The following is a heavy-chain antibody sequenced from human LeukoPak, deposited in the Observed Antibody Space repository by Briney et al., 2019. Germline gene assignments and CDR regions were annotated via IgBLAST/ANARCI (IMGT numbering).Heavy chain of an antibody. J-gene: IGHJ5*02. CDR2: ISAYNGNT. CDR1: GYTFTSYG. D-gene: IGHD3-10*01. CDR3: ARDGSPYYYGSGSYDWFDP. V-gene: IGHV1-18*04. Sequence: GASVKVSCKASGYTFTSYGISWVRQAPGHGLEWMGWISAYNGNTNYAQKLQGRVTMTTDTSTSTAYMELRSLRSDDTAVYYRARDGSPYYYGSGSYDWFDPWGQGTLVTVSS.